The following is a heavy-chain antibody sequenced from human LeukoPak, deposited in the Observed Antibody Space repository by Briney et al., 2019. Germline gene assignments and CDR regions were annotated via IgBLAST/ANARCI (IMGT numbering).Heavy chain of an antibody. CDR3: AKDHPQYCSGGSCYHSIRYFDY. V-gene: IGHV3-33*06. Sequence: GGSLRLSGAASGFTFSSYGMHWVRQAPGKGLEGVAVIWYDGSNKYYADSVKGRFTISRDNSKNTLYLQMNSLRAEDTAVYYCAKDHPQYCSGGSCYHSIRYFDYWGQGTLVTVSS. CDR2: IWYDGSNK. D-gene: IGHD2-15*01. CDR1: GFTFSSYG. J-gene: IGHJ4*02.